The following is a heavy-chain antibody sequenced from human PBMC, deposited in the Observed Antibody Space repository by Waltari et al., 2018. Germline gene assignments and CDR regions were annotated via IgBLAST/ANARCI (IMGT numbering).Heavy chain of an antibody. CDR1: GGSISSSSYY. J-gene: IGHJ4*02. Sequence: QLQLQESGPGLVKPSETLSLTCTVSGGSISSSSYYWGWIRQPPGKGLEWIGSIYYSGSTYYNPSLKSRVTISVDTSKNQFSLKLSSVTAADTAVYYCAREPSGSYSPYYFDYWGQGTLVTVSS. CDR2: IYYSGST. V-gene: IGHV4-39*07. CDR3: AREPSGSYSPYYFDY. D-gene: IGHD1-26*01.